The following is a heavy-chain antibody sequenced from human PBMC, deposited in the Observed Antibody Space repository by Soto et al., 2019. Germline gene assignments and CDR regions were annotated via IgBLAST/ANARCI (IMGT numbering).Heavy chain of an antibody. V-gene: IGHV4-39*01. CDR3: ARLSMITFGGVIVIRHFDY. J-gene: IGHJ4*02. CDR1: GGSISSSSYY. D-gene: IGHD3-16*02. CDR2: IYYSGST. Sequence: SETLSLTCTVSGGSISSSSYYWGWIRQPPGKGLEWIGSIYYSGSTYYNPSLKSRVTISVDTSKNQFSLKLSSVTAADTAVYYCARLSMITFGGVIVIRHFDYRGQGTLVTVPS.